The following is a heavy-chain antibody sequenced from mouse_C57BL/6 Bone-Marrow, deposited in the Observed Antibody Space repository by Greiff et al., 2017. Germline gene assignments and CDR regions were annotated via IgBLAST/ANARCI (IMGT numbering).Heavy chain of an antibody. J-gene: IGHJ2*01. Sequence: VQLQPSLAELVRPGASVKLSCTASGFNITNTYMHWVKQRPEQGLEWIGRIAPANGNTKYAPKFQGKATITADTSSNTAYLQLSSLTSEDTAIXYCASRDGLLGYFDYWGQGTTLTVSS. D-gene: IGHD2-3*01. CDR2: IAPANGNT. V-gene: IGHV14-3*01. CDR1: GFNITNTY. CDR3: ASRDGLLGYFDY.